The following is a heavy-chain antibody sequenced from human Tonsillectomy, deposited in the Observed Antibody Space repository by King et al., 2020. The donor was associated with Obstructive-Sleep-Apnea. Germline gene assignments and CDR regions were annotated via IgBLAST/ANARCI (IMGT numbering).Heavy chain of an antibody. D-gene: IGHD3-9*01. CDR3: ARENGVYNILTGYSPNWFDP. V-gene: IGHV3-66*01. Sequence: QLVQSGGGLVQPGGSLRLSCAASGFTVSSNYMSWVRQAPGKGLEWVSVIYSGGSTYYADSVKGRFTISRDNSKKTLYLQMNSLRAEDTAVYYCARENGVYNILTGYSPNWFDPWGQGTLVTVSS. CDR1: GFTVSSNY. J-gene: IGHJ5*02. CDR2: IYSGGST.